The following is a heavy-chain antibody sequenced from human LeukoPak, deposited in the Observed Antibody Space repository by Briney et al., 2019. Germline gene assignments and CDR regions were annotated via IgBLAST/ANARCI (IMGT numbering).Heavy chain of an antibody. V-gene: IGHV3-53*01. D-gene: IGHD6-13*01. CDR3: GRDYDGSSHIGY. Sequence: GGSLRLSCAASGFTVSSNYMSWVRQAPGKGLEWVSIIYSGGNTYYADSVKGRFTISRDNSKNNVYLQNNNLRAEDTAVYCCGRDYDGSSHIGYWGQGTLVTVSS. CDR1: GFTVSSNY. CDR2: IYSGGNT. J-gene: IGHJ4*02.